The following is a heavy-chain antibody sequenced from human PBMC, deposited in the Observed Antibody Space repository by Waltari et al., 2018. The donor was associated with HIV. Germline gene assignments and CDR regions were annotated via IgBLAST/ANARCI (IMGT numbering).Heavy chain of an antibody. Sequence: EVQLGECGGGLVQPGRSLRLPCATSGFSFGTYALSWFRQAPGKGLEWVGFIRSKAYGGTTQYAASVKGRFTISRDDSKSIAYLQMNSLKTEDTALYYCTRGTFTVTYYFDYWGRGTLVTVSS. J-gene: IGHJ4*02. D-gene: IGHD4-17*01. CDR1: GFSFGTYA. CDR3: TRGTFTVTYYFDY. V-gene: IGHV3-49*03. CDR2: IRSKAYGGTT.